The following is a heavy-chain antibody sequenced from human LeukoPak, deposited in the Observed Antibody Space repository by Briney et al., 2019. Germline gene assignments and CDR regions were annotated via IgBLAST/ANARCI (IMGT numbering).Heavy chain of an antibody. CDR3: ARGHEWFSGVTNY. Sequence: GGSLRLSCAASGFTFSSYSMNWVRQAPGKGLEWVSSISSSSSYIYYSDSVNGRFTISRDNAKNSLYLQMNSLRAEDTAVYYCARGHEWFSGVTNYWGQGTLVTVSS. J-gene: IGHJ4*02. CDR2: ISSSSSYI. D-gene: IGHD4-17*01. CDR1: GFTFSSYS. V-gene: IGHV3-21*01.